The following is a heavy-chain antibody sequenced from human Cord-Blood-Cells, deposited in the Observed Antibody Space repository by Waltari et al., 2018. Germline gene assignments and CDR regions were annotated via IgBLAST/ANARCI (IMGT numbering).Heavy chain of an antibody. V-gene: IGHV4-59*01. CDR1: GGSISSYY. J-gene: IGHJ5*02. CDR2: IYYSGST. Sequence: QVQLQESGPGLVKPSETLSLTCTVSGGSISSYYWSWIRQPPGKGLEWIGYIYYSGSTNYNPSLKSRVTISVDTSKNQFSLKLSSVTAADTAVYYCARVVVPAAYNWFDPWGQGTLVTVSS. CDR3: ARVVVPAAYNWFDP. D-gene: IGHD2-2*01.